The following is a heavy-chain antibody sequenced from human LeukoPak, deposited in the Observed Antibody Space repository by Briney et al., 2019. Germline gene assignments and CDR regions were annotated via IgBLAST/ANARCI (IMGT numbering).Heavy chain of an antibody. D-gene: IGHD2-2*01. CDR3: ARAKPAAGSFDY. V-gene: IGHV3-21*01. CDR2: ISSSRSYI. Sequence: GGSLRLSCAASGFTFSSYSMNWVRQAPGKGLEWVSSISSSRSYIYYADSVKGRFTISRDNAKNSLYLQMNSLRAEDTAVYYCARAKPAAGSFDYRGQGTLVTVSS. J-gene: IGHJ4*02. CDR1: GFTFSSYS.